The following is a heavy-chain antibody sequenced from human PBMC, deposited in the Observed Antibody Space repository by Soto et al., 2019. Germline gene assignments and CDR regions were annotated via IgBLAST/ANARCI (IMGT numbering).Heavy chain of an antibody. V-gene: IGHV4-34*12. Sequence: PSETLSLTCAIYGAPLGGFHWPWLRQDPGKGLEWIGELIHGGSTNYNPSLKSRVSFSLDTSKNQFSLHLMSVTAAATAVYYCARSPLGYDYVRQTWREVGDSFDIWGRGTMVT. CDR2: LIHGGST. D-gene: IGHD3-16*01. J-gene: IGHJ3*02. CDR1: GAPLGGFH. CDR3: ARSPLGYDYVRQTWREVGDSFDI.